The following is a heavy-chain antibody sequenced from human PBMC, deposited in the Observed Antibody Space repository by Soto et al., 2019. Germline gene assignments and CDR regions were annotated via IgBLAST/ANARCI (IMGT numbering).Heavy chain of an antibody. CDR1: GGSISSSSYC. Sequence: QLQLQESGPGLVKPSETLSLTCTVSGGSISSSSYCWAWVRQPPGKGLEWIGSVYYSGTTYYNPSLKSRVTISGDTSKNQFSLKLSSVTAADTAVFYCARLIHCKTTSCYFDYWGQGTLVTVSS. V-gene: IGHV4-39*01. J-gene: IGHJ4*02. CDR2: VYYSGTT. D-gene: IGHD2-2*01. CDR3: ARLIHCKTTSCYFDY.